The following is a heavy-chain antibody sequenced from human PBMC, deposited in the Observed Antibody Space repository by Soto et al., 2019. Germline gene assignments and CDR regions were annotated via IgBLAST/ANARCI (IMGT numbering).Heavy chain of an antibody. CDR3: ARPNRHYYYYGMDV. CDR1: GFTFSSYA. V-gene: IGHV3-30-3*01. CDR2: ISYDGSNE. D-gene: IGHD7-27*01. J-gene: IGHJ6*02. Sequence: HPGGSLRLSCAASGFTFSSYAMHWVRQAPGKGLEWVAVISYDGSNEYYADSVKGRFTISRDNSKNKLYLQMNSLRAEDTAVYYRARPNRHYYYYGMDVWGQGTTVTVSS.